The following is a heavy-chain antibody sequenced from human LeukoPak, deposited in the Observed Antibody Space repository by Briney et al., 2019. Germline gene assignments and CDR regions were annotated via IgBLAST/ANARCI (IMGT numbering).Heavy chain of an antibody. CDR2: MNPNSGNA. V-gene: IGHV1-8*01. CDR3: AKGSEPAANHYHYYGMDV. D-gene: IGHD2-2*01. Sequence: ASVKVSCKASGYAFTSYDINWVRQASGQGLEWMGWMNPNSGNAGYAQKFQGRVTMTRDTSITTAYMGLSSLRSEDTAVYYCAKGSEPAANHYHYYGMDVWGQGTTVTVSS. CDR1: GYAFTSYD. J-gene: IGHJ6*02.